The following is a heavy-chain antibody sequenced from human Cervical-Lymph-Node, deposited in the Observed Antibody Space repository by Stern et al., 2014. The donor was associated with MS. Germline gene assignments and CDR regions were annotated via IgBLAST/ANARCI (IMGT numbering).Heavy chain of an antibody. Sequence: EVQLVESGGGLVQPGGSLRLSCAASGFTFSNYWMSWVRQAPGKGLEWVVNIKQDGNEKYYVGSVTGRFTISRDTAKNSLFLQMNSLRAEDTAVFYCARAQLMVQGITFPPHYYYYGMDVWGQGTTVTVSS. J-gene: IGHJ6*02. V-gene: IGHV3-7*01. CDR2: IKQDGNEK. CDR1: GFTFSNYW. D-gene: IGHD3-10*01. CDR3: ARAQLMVQGITFPPHYYYYGMDV.